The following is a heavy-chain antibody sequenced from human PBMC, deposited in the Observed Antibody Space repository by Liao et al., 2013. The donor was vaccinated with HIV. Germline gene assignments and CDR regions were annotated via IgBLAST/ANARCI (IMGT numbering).Heavy chain of an antibody. V-gene: IGHV4-4*07. D-gene: IGHD3-3*01. CDR1: GGSISSFG. CDR2: IYTSGSA. CDR3: ARTDQYYDFWNGYENWFDP. Sequence: QVQLQESGPGLVKPSETLSLTCTVSGGSISSFGWTWIRQPAGKGLEWIGQIYTSGSANYNPSLKSRVTMSVDTSKNQFSLKLSSVTAADTAVYYCARTDQYYDFWNGYENWFDPWGQGTLVTVSS. J-gene: IGHJ5*02.